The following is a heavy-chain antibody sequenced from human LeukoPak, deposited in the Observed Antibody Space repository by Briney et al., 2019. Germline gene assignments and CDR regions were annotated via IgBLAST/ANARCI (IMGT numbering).Heavy chain of an antibody. J-gene: IGHJ4*02. V-gene: IGHV3-21*01. D-gene: IGHD2-21*02. Sequence: GGSLRLSCAASGFTFSSYTMNWVRQAPGMGLEWVSSISGSSSYIFYADSVKGRFTISRDNAKNSLYLQMNSLRADDTAVYYCAGDYVYCGGDCFVDYWGQGTLVTVSS. CDR3: AGDYVYCGGDCFVDY. CDR2: ISGSSSYI. CDR1: GFTFSSYT.